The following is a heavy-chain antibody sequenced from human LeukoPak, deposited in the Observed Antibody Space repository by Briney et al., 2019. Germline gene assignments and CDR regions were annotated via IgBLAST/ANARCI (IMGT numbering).Heavy chain of an antibody. Sequence: PGGSLRPSCAASGFTFSSYEMNWVRQAPGKGLEWVSCIGTGGSTIYNADSVKGRFTISSDNAKNSLYLQINSLRAEDTAVYYCLRGGFYFDYWGQGALVTVAS. J-gene: IGHJ4*02. V-gene: IGHV3-48*03. D-gene: IGHD2-15*01. CDR2: IGTGGSTI. CDR3: LRGGFYFDY. CDR1: GFTFSSYE.